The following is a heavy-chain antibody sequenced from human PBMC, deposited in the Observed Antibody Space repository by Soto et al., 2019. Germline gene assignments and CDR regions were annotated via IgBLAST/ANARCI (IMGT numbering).Heavy chain of an antibody. CDR1: GFSFGSHA. V-gene: IGHV3-30*04. CDR3: VRGGYLQNPGSDA. Sequence: QVQLVESGGGVVQTGTSLRLSCVASGFSFGSHAMHWVRQAPGKGLQWVAVISYHGVNKYYTDSVRGRFTVSRDNSKNTVYLQVDSLRSEDTGVYHCVRGGYLQNPGSDAWGHGTLVTVSS. J-gene: IGHJ5*01. CDR2: ISYHGVNK. D-gene: IGHD5-18*01.